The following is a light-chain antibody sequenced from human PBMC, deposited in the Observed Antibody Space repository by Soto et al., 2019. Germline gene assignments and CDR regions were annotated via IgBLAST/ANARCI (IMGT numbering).Light chain of an antibody. J-gene: IGLJ3*02. CDR1: SSDIGAGYD. Sequence: QSVLTQPPSVSGAPGQRVTISCTGSSSDIGAGYDVHWYQQLPGTAPKLLIYHNTNRPSGVPDRFSGSKSGTSASLAITGLQAEDEADYYCQSYDSSHWVFGGGTKLTVL. V-gene: IGLV1-40*01. CDR2: HNT. CDR3: QSYDSSHWV.